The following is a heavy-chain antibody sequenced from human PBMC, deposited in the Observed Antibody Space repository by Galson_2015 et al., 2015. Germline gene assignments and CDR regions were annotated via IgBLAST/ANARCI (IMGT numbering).Heavy chain of an antibody. CDR1: GFTFGDYA. V-gene: IGHV3-49*03. J-gene: IGHJ5*02. CDR2: IRSKAYGGTT. CDR3: TREGIYCSSTSCLGWFDP. D-gene: IGHD2-2*01. Sequence: SLRLSCAASGFTFGDYAMSWFRQAPGKGLEWVGFIRSKAYGGTTEYAASVKGRFTISRDDSKSIAYLQMNSLKTEDTAVYYCTREGIYCSSTSCLGWFDPWGQGTLVTVSS.